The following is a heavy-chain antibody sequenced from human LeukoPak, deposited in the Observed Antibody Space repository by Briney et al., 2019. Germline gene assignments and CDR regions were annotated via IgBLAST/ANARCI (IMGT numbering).Heavy chain of an antibody. V-gene: IGHV4-38-2*02. Sequence: SETLSLTCTVSGYSISSGYYWGWIRQPPGKGLEWIGSIYHSGSTYYNPSLKSRVTISVDTSKNQFSLKLSSVTAADTAVYYCARGGGNGSGYFDYWGQGTLVTVSS. CDR2: IYHSGST. CDR1: GYSISSGYY. CDR3: ARGGGNGSGYFDY. D-gene: IGHD3-22*01. J-gene: IGHJ4*02.